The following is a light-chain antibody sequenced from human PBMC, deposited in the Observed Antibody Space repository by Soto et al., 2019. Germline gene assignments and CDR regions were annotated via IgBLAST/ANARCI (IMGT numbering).Light chain of an antibody. CDR3: AAWDDSLNGHV. V-gene: IGLV1-44*01. CDR1: ISNIGSSV. CDR2: SNN. J-gene: IGLJ1*01. Sequence: QALLTQAPCASGTPGQRFTISCSGSISNIGSSVVNLYQQLPGTAPKLLIYSNNQRPSVVPDRFSGSKSGTSASLAISGLQSEDEADYYCAAWDDSLNGHVFGTGTKVTVL.